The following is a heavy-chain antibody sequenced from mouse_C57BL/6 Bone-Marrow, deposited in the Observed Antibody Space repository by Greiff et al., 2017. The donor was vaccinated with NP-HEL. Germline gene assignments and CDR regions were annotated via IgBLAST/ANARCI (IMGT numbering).Heavy chain of an antibody. CDR3: ARRDDYDGGYYFDY. D-gene: IGHD2-4*01. CDR2: IYWDDDK. J-gene: IGHJ2*01. CDR1: GFSLTTSGMG. V-gene: IGHV8-12*01. Sequence: QVTLKVSGPGILQSSQTLSLTCSFSGFSLTTSGMGVSWIRQPSGQGLEWLAHIYWDDDKRYNPSLKSRLPISKDTSRNQVFLKITSVDAADTATDYCARRDDYDGGYYFDYWGQGTTLTVSS.